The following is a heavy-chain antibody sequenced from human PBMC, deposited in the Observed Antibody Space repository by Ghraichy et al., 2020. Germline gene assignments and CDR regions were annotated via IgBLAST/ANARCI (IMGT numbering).Heavy chain of an antibody. CDR2: ISGDSYYT. CDR3: ARGRGGSGWTFDY. J-gene: IGHJ4*02. CDR1: GFTFSDYY. Sequence: GESLNISCAASGFTFSDYYLSWIRQAPGKGLEWVSYISGDSYYTNDADSVKGRFTVSRDSATNSLFLQMNSLRAEDTAVYYCARGRGGSGWTFDYWGQGSLVTVSS. V-gene: IGHV3-11*05. D-gene: IGHD6-19*01.